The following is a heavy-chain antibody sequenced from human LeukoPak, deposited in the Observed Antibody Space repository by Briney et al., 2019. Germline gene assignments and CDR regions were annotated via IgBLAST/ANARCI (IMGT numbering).Heavy chain of an antibody. J-gene: IGHJ4*02. D-gene: IGHD2-8*01. CDR1: GATFSYYA. CDR2: IIPIFGTT. CDR3: AREYCTNGVCSPGPEY. V-gene: IGHV1-69*01. Sequence: GSSVKVSCKASGATFSYYAISWVRQAPGQGLEWVGGIIPIFGTTNYAQKFQGRVTITADESTSTGYMELSSLRSEDTAVYFCAREYCTNGVCSPGPEYWGQGTLVTVSS.